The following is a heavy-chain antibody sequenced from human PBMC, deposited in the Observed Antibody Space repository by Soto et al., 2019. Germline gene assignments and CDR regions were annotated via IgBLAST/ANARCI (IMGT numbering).Heavy chain of an antibody. CDR3: AKDRLAGNFDY. Sequence: GGSLRLSRAASGFTFNNYAMNWVRQAPGKWLEWVATISATGGSTYYADSVKGRFTISRDNSKNTLYLQMNGLRVEDTAVYYCAKDRLAGNFDYWDQGTQVTVS. CDR2: ISATGGST. J-gene: IGHJ4*02. CDR1: GFTFNNYA. V-gene: IGHV3-23*01.